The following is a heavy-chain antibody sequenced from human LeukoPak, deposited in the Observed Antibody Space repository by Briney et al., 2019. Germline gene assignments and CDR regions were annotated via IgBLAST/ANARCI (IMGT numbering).Heavy chain of an antibody. CDR3: AGNLGY. V-gene: IGHV3-7*01. J-gene: IGHJ4*02. Sequence: PGGPLRLSCAASGFSFSSYWMSWVRQAPGKGLEWVANIKRDGSEKYYVDSVKGRSTISRDNAKNSLYLQMDSLRAEDTAVYYCAGNLGYWGQGTLVTVSS. CDR1: GFSFSSYW. CDR2: IKRDGSEK. D-gene: IGHD1-14*01.